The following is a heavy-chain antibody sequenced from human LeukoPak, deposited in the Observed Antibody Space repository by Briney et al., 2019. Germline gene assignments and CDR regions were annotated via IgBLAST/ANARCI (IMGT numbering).Heavy chain of an antibody. J-gene: IGHJ6*03. CDR2: ISSSGGST. V-gene: IGHV3-23*01. CDR3: AKSTRAAVYYYYMDV. Sequence: GGSLRLSCAASGFTFSSYAMSWVRQAPGKGLEWVSAISSSGGSTYYADSVKGRFTVSRDNSKNTLYLQMNSLRAEDTAVYYCAKSTRAAVYYYYMDVWGKGTTVTVSS. D-gene: IGHD6-25*01. CDR1: GFTFSSYA.